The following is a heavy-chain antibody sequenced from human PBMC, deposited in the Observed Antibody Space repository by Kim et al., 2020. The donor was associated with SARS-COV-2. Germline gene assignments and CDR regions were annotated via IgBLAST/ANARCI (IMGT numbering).Heavy chain of an antibody. CDR2: VHYSGNT. J-gene: IGHJ5*02. CDR3: ARGRDRNWLDP. CDR1: GGSITNYY. V-gene: IGHV4-59*01. Sequence: SETLSLTCTVSGGSITNYYWSWIRQPPGKGLEWIGYVHYSGNTDYNPSLKSRVTISLDTSRTQFSLNLSSMTAADTAVYYCARGRDRNWLDPWGQGTLVTLSS.